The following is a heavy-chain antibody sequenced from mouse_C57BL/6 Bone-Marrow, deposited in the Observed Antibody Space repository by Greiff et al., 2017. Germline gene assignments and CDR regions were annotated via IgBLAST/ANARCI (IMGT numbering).Heavy chain of an antibody. CDR1: GFTFSSYA. J-gene: IGHJ2*01. CDR3: ARRGLHLDYFDY. V-gene: IGHV5-4*03. CDR2: ISDGGSYT. Sequence: EVQGVESGGGLVKPGGSLKLSCAASGFTFSSYAMSWVRQTPEKRLEWVATISDGGSYTYYPDNVKGRFTISRDNAKNNLYLQMSQLKSEDTAMYYCARRGLHLDYFDYWGQGTTLTVSS. D-gene: IGHD3-1*01.